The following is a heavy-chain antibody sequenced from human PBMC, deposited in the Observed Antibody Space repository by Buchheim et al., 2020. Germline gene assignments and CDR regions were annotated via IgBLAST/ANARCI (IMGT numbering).Heavy chain of an antibody. CDR1: GFTVSSDY. J-gene: IGHJ4*02. CDR3: AKATTFDY. Sequence: VQLVESGGGLVQPGGSLRLSCAASGFTVSSDYMSWVRQAPGRGLEWVSVIFSGGSTYYADSVKGRFSISRDNSKNTVSLQMNSLRAEDTAVYYCAKATTFDYWGQGTL. D-gene: IGHD1-14*01. CDR2: IFSGGST. V-gene: IGHV3-66*01.